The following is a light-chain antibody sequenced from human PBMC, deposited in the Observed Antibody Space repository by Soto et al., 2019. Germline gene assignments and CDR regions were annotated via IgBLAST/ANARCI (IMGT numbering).Light chain of an antibody. CDR3: QQYGSSPNT. CDR1: QSVSSY. Sequence: EIVLTQSPATLSLSPGERATLSCRASQSVSSYLAWYQQKPGQAPRLLIYGASTRATGIPDRISGRGSGTDFTLTISRLEPEDFAVYYCQQYGSSPNTFGQGTKVDIK. V-gene: IGKV3-20*01. CDR2: GAS. J-gene: IGKJ2*01.